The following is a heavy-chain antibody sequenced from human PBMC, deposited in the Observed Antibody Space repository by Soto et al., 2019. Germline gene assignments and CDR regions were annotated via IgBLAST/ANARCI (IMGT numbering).Heavy chain of an antibody. CDR2: ISAYNGNT. D-gene: IGHD3-10*01. J-gene: IGHJ5*02. V-gene: IGHV1-18*01. Sequence: VQLVQSGAEVKKPGASVKVSCKASGYTFTSYGISWVRQAPGQGLEWMGWISAYNGNTNYAQKLQGRVTMTTDTSTSTAYMELRSLRSDDTAVYYCARSPKYYYGSGIQNWFDPWGQGTLVTVSS. CDR3: ARSPKYYYGSGIQNWFDP. CDR1: GYTFTSYG.